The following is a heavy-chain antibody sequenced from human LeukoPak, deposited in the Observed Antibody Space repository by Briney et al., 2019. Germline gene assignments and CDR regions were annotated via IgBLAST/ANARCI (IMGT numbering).Heavy chain of an antibody. CDR2: ISGSGDSS. CDR3: ATYGDLWRPKKDQKFDY. Sequence: PGGSLRLSCAASGFTFSSYAMSWVRQAPGKGLEWVSFISGSGDSSYYADSVKGRFTISRDNSKNTLYLQMYSLRAEDTAVYYCATYGDLWRPKKDQKFDYWGQGTLVTVSS. D-gene: IGHD3-10*01. CDR1: GFTFSSYA. V-gene: IGHV3-23*01. J-gene: IGHJ4*02.